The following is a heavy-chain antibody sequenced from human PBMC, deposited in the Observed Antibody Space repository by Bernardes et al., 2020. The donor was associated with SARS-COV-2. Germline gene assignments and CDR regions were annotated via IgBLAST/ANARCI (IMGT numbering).Heavy chain of an antibody. J-gene: IGHJ6*02. V-gene: IGHV3-30*18. D-gene: IGHD6-19*01. CDR2: ISYDGSNK. CDR1: GFTFSSDG. CDR3: AKDGVGSSGNYYYYGMDV. Sequence: RSLRLSCAASGFTFSSDGMHWVRQAQGKGLEWVAVISYDGSNKYYADSVQGRFTISRDNSKNTLYLQMNSLRAEETAVYYCAKDGVGSSGNYYYYGMDVWGQGTTVTVSS.